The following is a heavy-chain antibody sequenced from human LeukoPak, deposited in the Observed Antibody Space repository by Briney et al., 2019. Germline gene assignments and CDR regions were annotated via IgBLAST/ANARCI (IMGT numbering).Heavy chain of an antibody. D-gene: IGHD2-2*01. Sequence: SETLSLTCTVSGVSISSSSYYWGWIRQPSGKGLEWIGSIYCSGSTYYNPSLKSRVTISVDTSKNQFPLKLSSVTAADTAVYYCARLIEYPIKYFDYWGQGTLVTVSS. V-gene: IGHV4-39*01. J-gene: IGHJ4*02. CDR2: IYCSGST. CDR1: GVSISSSSYY. CDR3: ARLIEYPIKYFDY.